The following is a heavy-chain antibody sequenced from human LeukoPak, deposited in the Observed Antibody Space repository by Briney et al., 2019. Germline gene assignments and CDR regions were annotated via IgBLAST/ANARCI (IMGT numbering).Heavy chain of an antibody. CDR1: GGSISGYF. Sequence: SETLSLTCTVSGGSISGYFWSWIRQPAGKGLEWIGRIYTSGSTYYNPSLKSRLTMSVDTDTSKNQFSLKLSSVTAADAAVYYCARSGYNNWFDPWGQGTLVTVSS. J-gene: IGHJ5*02. D-gene: IGHD5-24*01. CDR3: ARSGYNNWFDP. CDR2: IYTSGST. V-gene: IGHV4-4*07.